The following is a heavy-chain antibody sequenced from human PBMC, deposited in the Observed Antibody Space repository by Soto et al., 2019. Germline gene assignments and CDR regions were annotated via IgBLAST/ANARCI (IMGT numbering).Heavy chain of an antibody. Sequence: PGGSLRLSFAASGFTFSSYSMHWVRQAPGKGLEWVAVISYDGSNKYYADSVKGRFTISRDNSKNTLYLQMNSLRAEDTAVYYCARDYAAAGPLFDYWGQGTLVTVSS. D-gene: IGHD6-13*01. CDR3: ARDYAAAGPLFDY. CDR1: GFTFSSYS. CDR2: ISYDGSNK. J-gene: IGHJ4*02. V-gene: IGHV3-30-3*01.